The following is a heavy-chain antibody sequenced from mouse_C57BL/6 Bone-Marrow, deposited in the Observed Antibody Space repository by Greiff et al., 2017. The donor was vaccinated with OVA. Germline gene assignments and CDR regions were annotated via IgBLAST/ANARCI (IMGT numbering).Heavy chain of an antibody. CDR3: VRDPLYYDYVPP. V-gene: IGHV10-3*01. CDR1: GFTFNTYA. D-gene: IGHD2-4*01. CDR2: IRRKSSNYAT. J-gene: IGHJ3*01. Sequence: EVQLVESGGGLVQPKGSLKLSCAASGFTFNTYAMHWVRQAPGTGLEWVARIRRKSSNYATYYAVSVKDRFTISRDDSQSMLYLQMNNLKTEDTAIYFCVRDPLYYDYVPPWGKGTLVTVSA.